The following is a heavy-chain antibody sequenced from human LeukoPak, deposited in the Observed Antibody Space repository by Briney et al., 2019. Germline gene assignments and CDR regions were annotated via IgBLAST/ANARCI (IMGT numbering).Heavy chain of an antibody. CDR3: ASRVAATLYFDY. CDR1: GGSFSGYY. J-gene: IGHJ4*02. CDR2: INHSGST. D-gene: IGHD2-15*01. V-gene: IGHV4-34*01. Sequence: SETLSLTCAVYGGSFSGYYWSWIRQPPGKGLEWIGKINHSGSTNYNPSLKSRVTISVDTSKNQFSLKLSSVIAADTAVYYCASRVAATLYFDYWGQGTLVTVSS.